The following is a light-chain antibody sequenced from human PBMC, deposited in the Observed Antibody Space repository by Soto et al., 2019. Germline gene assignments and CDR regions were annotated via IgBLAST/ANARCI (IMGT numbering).Light chain of an antibody. CDR2: GAS. J-gene: IGKJ5*01. CDR3: HHYGGSPIT. Sequence: IVLTQSPGTLSLSPGERATLSCRASQSVNSDYLGWFQQKPGQAPRLLIYGASTRATGIPDRFSGSGSGTDFTLTISRLEPEDFAVYYCHHYGGSPITFGQGTRLDIK. V-gene: IGKV3-20*01. CDR1: QSVNSDY.